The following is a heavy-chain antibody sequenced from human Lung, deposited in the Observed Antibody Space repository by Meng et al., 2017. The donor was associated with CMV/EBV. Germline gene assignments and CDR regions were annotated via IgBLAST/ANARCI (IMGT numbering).Heavy chain of an antibody. Sequence: QVQLVQPGDTVTRPGSSVKVASNPSGDSFSTQTFSWVRQAPGQGLEWMGGLIAVFDKTKAAPRFQDRVTFTADESTSTAYMELSSLTLDDTAVYFCARGRRNEPLFDYWGQGTLVTVSS. D-gene: IGHD1-14*01. CDR1: GDSFSTQT. CDR2: LIAVFDKT. V-gene: IGHV1-69*13. J-gene: IGHJ4*02. CDR3: ARGRRNEPLFDY.